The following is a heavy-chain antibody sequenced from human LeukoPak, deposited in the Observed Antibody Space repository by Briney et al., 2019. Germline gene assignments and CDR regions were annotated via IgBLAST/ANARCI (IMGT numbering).Heavy chain of an antibody. D-gene: IGHD3-22*01. Sequence: GGXXRLSCAASGFTFSSYEMNWVRQAPGKGLEGVSYISSSGSTIYYADSVKGRFTTSRDNAKNSLYLQMNSLRAEDTAVYYCARDYDSSGYYGPYFDYWGQGTLVTVSS. CDR1: GFTFSSYE. V-gene: IGHV3-48*03. J-gene: IGHJ4*02. CDR3: ARDYDSSGYYGPYFDY. CDR2: ISSSGSTI.